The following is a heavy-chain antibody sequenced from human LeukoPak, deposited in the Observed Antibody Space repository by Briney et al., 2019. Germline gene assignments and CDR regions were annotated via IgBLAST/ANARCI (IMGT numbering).Heavy chain of an antibody. D-gene: IGHD5-18*01. CDR2: ISSSSSYI. V-gene: IGHV3-21*01. J-gene: IGHJ4*02. Sequence: PGGSLRLSCAASGFTFSSYNINWVRQAPGKGLEWVSSISSSSSYIYYADSVKGRFTISRDNAKNSLYLQMNSLRAEDTAVYYCARVRGYTYNFDYWGQGTLVTVSS. CDR3: ARVRGYTYNFDY. CDR1: GFTFSSYN.